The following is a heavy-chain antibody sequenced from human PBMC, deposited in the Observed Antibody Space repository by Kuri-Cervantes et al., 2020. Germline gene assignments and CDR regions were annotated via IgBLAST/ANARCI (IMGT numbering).Heavy chain of an antibody. Sequence: GESLKISCAASGFTFSSYAMHWVRQAPGKGLEYVSATSSNGGSTYYANSVKGRFTISRDNSKNTLYLQMDSLRAEDMAVYYCARENGYNPSSYYYGMDVWGQGTTVTVSS. V-gene: IGHV3-64*01. CDR2: TSSNGGST. J-gene: IGHJ6*02. CDR1: GFTFSSYA. D-gene: IGHD5-24*01. CDR3: ARENGYNPSSYYYGMDV.